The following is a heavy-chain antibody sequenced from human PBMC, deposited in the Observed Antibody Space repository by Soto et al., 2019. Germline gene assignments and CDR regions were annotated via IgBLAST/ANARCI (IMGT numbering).Heavy chain of an antibody. CDR3: ARGNIKGGSGAKNWFDP. D-gene: IGHD3-10*01. J-gene: IGHJ5*02. Sequence: QVQLQESGPGLVKPSQTLSLTCTVSGGSISSGGYYWSWISQHPGKGLEWIGYSYYSGSTYYNPSLKSRVTISVDTSKNQFSLKLSSVTAADTAVYYCARGNIKGGSGAKNWFDPWGQGTLVTVSS. CDR1: GGSISSGGYY. CDR2: SYYSGST. V-gene: IGHV4-31*03.